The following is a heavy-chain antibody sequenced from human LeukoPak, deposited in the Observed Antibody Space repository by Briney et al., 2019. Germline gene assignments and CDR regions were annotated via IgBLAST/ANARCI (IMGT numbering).Heavy chain of an antibody. D-gene: IGHD3-9*01. Sequence: PSETLSLTCAVYGGSFSGYYWSWIRQPPGKGLEWIGEINHSGSTNYNPSLKSRVTISVDTSKNQFSLKLSSVTAADTAVYYCASLSLRGLDQDEAYYYYGMDVWGQGTTVTVSS. CDR2: INHSGST. CDR1: GGSFSGYY. CDR3: ASLSLRGLDQDEAYYYYGMDV. V-gene: IGHV4-34*01. J-gene: IGHJ6*02.